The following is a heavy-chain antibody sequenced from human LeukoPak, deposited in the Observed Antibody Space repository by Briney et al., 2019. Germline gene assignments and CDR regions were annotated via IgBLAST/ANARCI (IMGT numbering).Heavy chain of an antibody. CDR3: ARDIGYSSGWYPIYYFDY. D-gene: IGHD6-19*01. CDR2: INPNSGGT. CDR1: GYTFTGYY. J-gene: IGHJ4*02. Sequence: ASVKVSCKASGYTFTGYYMHWVRQAPGQGLEWMGWINPNSGGTNYAQKFQGRVTMTRDTSISTAYMELSRLRSDDTAVYYCARDIGYSSGWYPIYYFDYWGQGTLVTVSS. V-gene: IGHV1-2*02.